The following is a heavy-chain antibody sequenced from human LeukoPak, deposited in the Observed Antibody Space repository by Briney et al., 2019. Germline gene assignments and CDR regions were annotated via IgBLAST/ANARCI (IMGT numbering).Heavy chain of an antibody. V-gene: IGHV3-21*01. Sequence: GGSLRLSCAASGFTFSSYSMNWVRQAPGKGPEWVSSISSSSSYIYYADSVKGRFTISRDNAKNSLYLQMNSLRAEDTAVYYCARITYYYGSGSYYNGLRAFDIWGQGTMVTVSS. J-gene: IGHJ3*02. CDR1: GFTFSSYS. D-gene: IGHD3-10*01. CDR2: ISSSSSYI. CDR3: ARITYYYGSGSYYNGLRAFDI.